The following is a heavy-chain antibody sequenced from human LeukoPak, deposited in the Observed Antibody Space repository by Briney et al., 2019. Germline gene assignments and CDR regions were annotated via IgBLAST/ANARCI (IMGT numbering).Heavy chain of an antibody. CDR3: ARDRFTMIRGIIPGY. J-gene: IGHJ4*02. V-gene: IGHV1-46*01. Sequence: ASVKVSCKASGYISTNYYMHWVRQAPGQGLEWMGIINPSGGSTSSAQKFQGRVTMTRDTSTSTVYMELSSLRSEDTAVYYCARDRFTMIRGIIPGYWGQGTLVTVSS. CDR1: GYISTNYY. CDR2: INPSGGST. D-gene: IGHD3-10*01.